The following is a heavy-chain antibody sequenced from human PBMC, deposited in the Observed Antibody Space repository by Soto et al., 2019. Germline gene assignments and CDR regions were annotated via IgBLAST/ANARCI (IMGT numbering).Heavy chain of an antibody. D-gene: IGHD3-22*01. CDR3: AREGRYYDSSGYYSHFDY. CDR2: IYYSGST. CDR1: GGSISSYY. J-gene: IGHJ4*02. Sequence: SETLSLTCTVSGGSISSYYWSWIRQPPGKGLEWIGYIYYSGSTNYNPSLKSRVTISVDTSKNQFSLKLSSVTAADTAVYYCAREGRYYDSSGYYSHFDYWGQGTLVTVSS. V-gene: IGHV4-59*01.